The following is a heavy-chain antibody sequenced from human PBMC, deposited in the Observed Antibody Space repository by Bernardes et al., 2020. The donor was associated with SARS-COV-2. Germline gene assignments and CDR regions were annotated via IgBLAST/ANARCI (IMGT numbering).Heavy chain of an antibody. Sequence: GGSLRLSCVASGFTFSSYSMNWVRQAPGKGLEWVSYISSSSSAIYYAESVKGRFIISRDNAKNSLYLQMNSLRDDDTAGYYCARVVENNSAEYSTPLDSWGQRTLVTVSS. CDR2: ISSSSSAI. CDR3: ARVVENNSAEYSTPLDS. J-gene: IGHJ4*02. V-gene: IGHV3-48*02. CDR1: GFTFSSYS. D-gene: IGHD1-26*01.